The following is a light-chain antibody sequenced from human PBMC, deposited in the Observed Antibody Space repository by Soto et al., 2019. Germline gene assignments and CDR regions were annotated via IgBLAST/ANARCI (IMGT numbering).Light chain of an antibody. V-gene: IGKV1-5*01. J-gene: IGKJ1*01. CDR3: QQYNSYTWT. CDR2: DAS. CDR1: QSISSW. Sequence: IPMTQSPSTLSASVGDRVTITCRASQSISSWLAWYQQKPGKAPKLLIYDASSLESGVQSRFSGSGAGTEFTRTISSLQPDDFATDYCQQYNSYTWTFGQGTQVDIK.